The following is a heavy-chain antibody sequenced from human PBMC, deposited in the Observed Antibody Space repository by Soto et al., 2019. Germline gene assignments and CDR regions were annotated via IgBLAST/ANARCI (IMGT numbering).Heavy chain of an antibody. CDR2: NIPIFGTA. J-gene: IGHJ3*02. Sequence: SVTVSCKASGRTFSSYAISWVRQAPGQGHEWMGGNIPIFGTANYAQKLQGRVTITADESTSTAYMELSSLRSVYSVVYYCARAMVRGVGGAFDIWGQGTMVTVSS. CDR1: GRTFSSYA. D-gene: IGHD3-10*01. CDR3: ARAMVRGVGGAFDI. V-gene: IGHV1-69*13.